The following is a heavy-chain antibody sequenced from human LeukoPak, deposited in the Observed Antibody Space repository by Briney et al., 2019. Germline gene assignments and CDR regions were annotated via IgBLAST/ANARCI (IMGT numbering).Heavy chain of an antibody. CDR3: ARSKSGSSWYLPDY. CDR2: ISYDGSIE. Sequence: GGSLRLPCAASGFTFSSYGMHWVRQAPGKGLEWLAVISYDGSIEYYADSVKGRFTISRDNSKNTLYLQMNNLRAEDTAVYYCARSKSGSSWYLPDYWGQGTLVTVSS. D-gene: IGHD6-13*01. J-gene: IGHJ4*02. V-gene: IGHV3-30*03. CDR1: GFTFSSYG.